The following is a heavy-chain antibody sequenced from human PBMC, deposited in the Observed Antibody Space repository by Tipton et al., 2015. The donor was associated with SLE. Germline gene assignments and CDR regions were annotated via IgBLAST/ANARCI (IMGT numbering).Heavy chain of an antibody. Sequence: TLSLTCTASGGSISSYYWSWIRQPAGKGLEWIGRIYTSGSTNYNPSLKSRVTMSVDTSKNQFSLKLSSVTAADTAVYYCARLRELYYDSSPDAFDIWDQGTMVTVSS. D-gene: IGHD3-22*01. V-gene: IGHV4-4*07. J-gene: IGHJ3*02. CDR1: GGSISSYY. CDR2: IYTSGST. CDR3: ARLRELYYDSSPDAFDI.